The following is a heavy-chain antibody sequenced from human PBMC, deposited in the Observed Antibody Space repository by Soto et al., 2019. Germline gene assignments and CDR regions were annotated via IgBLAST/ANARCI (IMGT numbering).Heavy chain of an antibody. D-gene: IGHD3-3*02. CDR3: ARMNQLAPKRNAFDI. Sequence: PSETLSLTCTVSGDSIISYFWTWIRQSPGKGLQWIGYIHYSGNSNYNPSLKSRVTMSVDTSKNQFSLMLTSVTAADTAVYYCARMNQLAPKRNAFDIWGQGTMVTVSS. CDR2: IHYSGNS. CDR1: GDSIISYF. V-gene: IGHV4-59*01. J-gene: IGHJ3*02.